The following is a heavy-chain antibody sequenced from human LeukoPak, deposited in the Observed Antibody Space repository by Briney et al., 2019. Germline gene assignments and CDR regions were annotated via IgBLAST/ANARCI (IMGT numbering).Heavy chain of an antibody. J-gene: IGHJ6*03. V-gene: IGHV5-51*01. CDR3: ARQLSGYDFPYYYYYYMDV. CDR1: GYSFTSYW. Sequence: GESLKISCKGSGYSFTSYWIGWVRQMAGKRLEWMGIIYPGDSVTRYSPSFQGQVTISADKSISTAYLQWSSLKASDTAMYYCARQLSGYDFPYYYYYYMDVWGKGTTVTVSS. D-gene: IGHD5-12*01. CDR2: IYPGDSVT.